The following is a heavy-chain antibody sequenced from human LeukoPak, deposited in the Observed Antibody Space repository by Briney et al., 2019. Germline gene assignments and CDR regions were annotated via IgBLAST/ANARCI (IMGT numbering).Heavy chain of an antibody. J-gene: IGHJ4*02. D-gene: IGHD3-22*01. CDR2: ISSSSSYI. Sequence: GGSLRLSCAASGFTFSSYSMNWVRQAPGKGLEWVSSISSSSSYIYYADSVKGRFTISRDNAKNSLYLQMNSLRAEDTAVYYCARVGRGYYYDSSGYYVDYWGQGTLVTVSS. CDR3: ARVGRGYYYDSSGYYVDY. CDR1: GFTFSSYS. V-gene: IGHV3-21*01.